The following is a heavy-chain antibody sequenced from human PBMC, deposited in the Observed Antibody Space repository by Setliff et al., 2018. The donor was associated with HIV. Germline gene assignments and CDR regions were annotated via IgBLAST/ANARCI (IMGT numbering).Heavy chain of an antibody. J-gene: IGHJ3*02. CDR3: ARQRVVATTKLDAFDI. CDR1: GYTFTNYW. V-gene: IGHV5-51*01. CDR2: FYPGDSDA. D-gene: IGHD2-15*01. Sequence: PGESLKISCKASGYTFTNYWIGWVRQLPGKGLEWMGIFYPGDSDARYSPSFQGQITFSADKSVTTAYLQWSSLKASETAMYYCARQRVVATTKLDAFDIWGQGTMGTVS.